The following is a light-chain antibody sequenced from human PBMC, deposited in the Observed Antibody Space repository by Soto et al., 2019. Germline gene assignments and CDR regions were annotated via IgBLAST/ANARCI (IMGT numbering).Light chain of an antibody. V-gene: IGLV4-69*01. Sequence: QLVLTQSPSASASLGASVKLTCTLSSGHSRYAIAWHQQQAEKGPRYLMMVNNDGSHSKGDGIPHRFSGSSSGTERYLTISSVQSEDEADYYCQTWGTGNHVFGGGTKLTVL. J-gene: IGLJ2*01. CDR2: VNNDGSH. CDR3: QTWGTGNHV. CDR1: SGHSRYA.